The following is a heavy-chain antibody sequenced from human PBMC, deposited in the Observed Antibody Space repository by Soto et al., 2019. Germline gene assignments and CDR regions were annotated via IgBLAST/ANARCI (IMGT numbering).Heavy chain of an antibody. D-gene: IGHD6-6*01. CDR3: ARGVGSSSDFVVPEDY. J-gene: IGHJ4*02. CDR1: GYTSTNYG. Sequence: ASVKVSCKASGYTSTNYGMHWVRQAPGQRLEWMGWINAYSGNTKYSQKFQGRVTITRDTSTSTAYMELRSLRSDDTAVYYCARGVGSSSDFVVPEDYWGQGTLVTVSS. V-gene: IGHV1-3*01. CDR2: INAYSGNT.